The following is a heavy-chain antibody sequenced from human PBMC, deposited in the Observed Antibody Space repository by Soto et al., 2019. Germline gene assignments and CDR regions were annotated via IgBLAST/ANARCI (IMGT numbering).Heavy chain of an antibody. J-gene: IGHJ4*02. V-gene: IGHV4-61*08. Sequence: SETLSLTCTVSGGSISSGGYYWIWIRQHPGKGLEWIGYIYYSGSTNYNPPLKSRVTISVDTSKNQFSLKLSSVTAADTAVYYCARGEYYDFWSGYRFDYWGQGTLVTVSS. CDR2: IYYSGST. CDR1: GGSISSGGYY. CDR3: ARGEYYDFWSGYRFDY. D-gene: IGHD3-3*01.